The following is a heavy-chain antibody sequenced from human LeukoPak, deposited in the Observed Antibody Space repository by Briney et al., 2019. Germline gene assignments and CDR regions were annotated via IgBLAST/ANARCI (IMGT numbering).Heavy chain of an antibody. CDR1: GFTFSSYG. D-gene: IGHD6-19*01. V-gene: IGHV3-30*02. CDR3: AKDGGYSSGWSASFDY. J-gene: IGHJ4*02. CDR2: IRYDGSNK. Sequence: GGSLRLSCAASGFTFSSYGTHWVRQAPGKGLEWLAFIRYDGSNKYYADSVKGRFTISRDNSKNTLYLQMNSLRAEDTAVYYCAKDGGYSSGWSASFDYWGQGTLVTVSS.